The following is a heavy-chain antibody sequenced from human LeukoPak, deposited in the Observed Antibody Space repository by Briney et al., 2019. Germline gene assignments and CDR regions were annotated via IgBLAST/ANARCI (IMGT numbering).Heavy chain of an antibody. J-gene: IGHJ4*02. CDR2: IRSKANSYAT. CDR1: GFTFSGSA. Sequence: PGGSLRLSCAASGFTFSGSAMHWVRQASGKGLEWVGRIRSKANSYATAYAASVKGRFTISRDDSKNTAYLQMNSLKTEDTAVYYCTRHNAVKMATISLDYWGQGTLFTVSS. D-gene: IGHD5-24*01. CDR3: TRHNAVKMATISLDY. V-gene: IGHV3-73*01.